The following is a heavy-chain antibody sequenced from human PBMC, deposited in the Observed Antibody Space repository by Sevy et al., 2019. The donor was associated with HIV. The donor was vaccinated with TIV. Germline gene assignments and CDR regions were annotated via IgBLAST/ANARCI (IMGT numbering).Heavy chain of an antibody. CDR1: GFMFRTYA. Sequence: GGSLRLSCAASGFMFRTYAMSWVRQAPGKGLEWVSSSSGSGGRTYYADSVKGRFTISRDNSKNTLYLQMNSLRVEDTAVYYCAKDSGYSSSRFDYWGQGTLVTVSS. J-gene: IGHJ4*02. D-gene: IGHD6-13*01. CDR2: SSGSGGRT. V-gene: IGHV3-23*01. CDR3: AKDSGYSSSRFDY.